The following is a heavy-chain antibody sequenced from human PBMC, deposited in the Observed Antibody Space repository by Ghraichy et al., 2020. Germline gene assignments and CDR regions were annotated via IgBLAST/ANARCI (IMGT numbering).Heavy chain of an antibody. Sequence: SETLSLTCTVSGGSISSSSYYWGWIRQPPGKGLEWIGSIYYSGSTYYNPSLKSRVTISVDTSKNHFSLKLSSVTAADTAVYYCARDQYYGSGSPTPSYWGQGTLVTVSS. CDR1: GGSISSSSYY. D-gene: IGHD3-10*01. V-gene: IGHV4-39*07. J-gene: IGHJ4*02. CDR2: IYYSGST. CDR3: ARDQYYGSGSPTPSY.